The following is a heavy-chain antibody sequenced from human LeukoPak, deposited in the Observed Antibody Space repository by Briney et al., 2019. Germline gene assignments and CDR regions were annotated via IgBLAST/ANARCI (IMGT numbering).Heavy chain of an antibody. Sequence: PGGSLRLSCAASGFIFSRYGMHWVCQAPGKGLEWVAVISYDGSNKYYADSVKGRFTISRDNSKNTLYLQMNSLRAEDTAVYYCARDPSSSGWQGFPSWFDPWGQGTLVTVSS. CDR2: ISYDGSNK. CDR3: ARDPSSSGWQGFPSWFDP. V-gene: IGHV3-30*03. J-gene: IGHJ5*02. CDR1: GFIFSRYG. D-gene: IGHD6-19*01.